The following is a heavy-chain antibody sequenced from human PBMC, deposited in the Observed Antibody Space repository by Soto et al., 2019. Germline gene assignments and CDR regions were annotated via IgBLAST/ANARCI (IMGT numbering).Heavy chain of an antibody. J-gene: IGHJ5*02. CDR3: ARAGAAAVSHANWFDP. CDR2: INPSGGST. V-gene: IGHV1-46*01. D-gene: IGHD1-26*01. Sequence: ASLKVSCNASGYTFTSYYMHWVLQAPGQGLEWMGIINPSGGSTSYAQKFQGRVTMTRDTSTSTVYMELSSLRSEDTAVYYCARAGAAAVSHANWFDPWGQGTLDNISS. CDR1: GYTFTSYY.